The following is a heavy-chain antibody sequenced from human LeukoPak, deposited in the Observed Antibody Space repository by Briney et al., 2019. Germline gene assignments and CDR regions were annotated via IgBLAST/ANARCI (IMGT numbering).Heavy chain of an antibody. Sequence: NPSETLSLTCTVSGGSISNKYWSWIRQPPGKGLEWIGYIYYSGGTNYNPSLKSRVTILVDTSKNQFSLKLSSVTAADTAVYFCARDWGVGGRPGYMDVWGKGTTVTVSS. CDR2: IYYSGGT. CDR3: ARDWGVGGRPGYMDV. J-gene: IGHJ6*03. D-gene: IGHD6-6*01. CDR1: GGSISNKY. V-gene: IGHV4-59*01.